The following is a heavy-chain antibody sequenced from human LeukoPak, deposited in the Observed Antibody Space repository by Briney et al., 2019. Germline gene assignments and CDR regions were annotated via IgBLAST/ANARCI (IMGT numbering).Heavy chain of an antibody. CDR1: GGSISSYY. Sequence: SETLSLTCTVSGGSISSYYWSWIRQPPGKGLEWIGYIYYSGSTNYNPSLKSRVTISVDTSKNQFSLKLSSVTAAVTAVYYCANTTRVAPGGRAEYFQHWGQGILVIVSS. D-gene: IGHD1-1*01. J-gene: IGHJ1*01. V-gene: IGHV4-59*01. CDR2: IYYSGST. CDR3: ANTTRVAPGGRAEYFQH.